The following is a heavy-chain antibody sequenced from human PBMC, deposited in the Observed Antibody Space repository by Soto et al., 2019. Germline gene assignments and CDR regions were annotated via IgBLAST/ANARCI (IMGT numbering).Heavy chain of an antibody. CDR2: ISNNGGST. J-gene: IGHJ4*02. Sequence: GGSLRLSCSASGFTFNNYAMHWARQAPGKGLEYVSAISNNGGSTYYADSVKGRFTISRDNSKNTLYLQMSSLRTEDTAVYYCVKDLSTSWTTGTGDSWGQGTLVTVSS. CDR3: VKDLSTSWTTGTGDS. D-gene: IGHD1-1*01. V-gene: IGHV3-64D*08. CDR1: GFTFNNYA.